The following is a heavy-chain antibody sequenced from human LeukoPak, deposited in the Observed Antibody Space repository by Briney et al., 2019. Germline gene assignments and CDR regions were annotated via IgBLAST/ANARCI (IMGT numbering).Heavy chain of an antibody. CDR1: GFTFSSYW. CDR2: MNLDGSEK. Sequence: GGSLRLSCAASGFTFSSYWMTWVRQAPGKGLEWVANMNLDGSEKFYVDSVKGRFTTSRDNAKNSLFLQMNSLTAEDTAVYYCARNDGFSCYSYWGQGTLVTVSS. J-gene: IGHJ4*02. V-gene: IGHV3-7*01. CDR3: ARNDGFSCYSY. D-gene: IGHD3/OR15-3a*01.